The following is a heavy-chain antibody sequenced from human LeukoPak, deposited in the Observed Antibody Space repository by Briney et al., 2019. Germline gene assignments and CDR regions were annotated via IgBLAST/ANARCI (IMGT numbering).Heavy chain of an antibody. CDR1: GFTVSTNY. CDR2: IYSDGTT. Sequence: PGGSLRLSCAASGFTVSTNYMTWVRQAPGKGLEWVSEIYSDGTTYYAASVKGRFSISRDNSKNTVYLEMNSLRGEDTAIYYCTRDLRKYGVFDIWGQGTLVTVSS. V-gene: IGHV3-53*01. CDR3: TRDLRKYGVFDI. D-gene: IGHD2-15*01. J-gene: IGHJ4*02.